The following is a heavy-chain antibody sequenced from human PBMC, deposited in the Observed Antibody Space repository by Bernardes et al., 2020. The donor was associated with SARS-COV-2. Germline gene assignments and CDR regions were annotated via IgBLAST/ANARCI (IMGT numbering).Heavy chain of an antibody. Sequence: GSLRHSCAASGFTLSSDAMHWVRQAPGKGLEWVAALWYDGSKDYYAGSVKGRFTISRDTSKNTLYLQMNSLRAEDTAVYYCVRAFSFDTWFFDSWGQGTLVTVSS. CDR3: VRAFSFDTWFFDS. CDR1: GFTLSSDA. D-gene: IGHD3-10*01. CDR2: LWYDGSKD. V-gene: IGHV3-33*01. J-gene: IGHJ5*01.